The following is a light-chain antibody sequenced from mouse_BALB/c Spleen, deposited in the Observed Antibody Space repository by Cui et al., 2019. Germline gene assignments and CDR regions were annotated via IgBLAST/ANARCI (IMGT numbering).Light chain of an antibody. CDR2: LTS. CDR3: QQWSSNPPT. Sequence: QIVLTQSPALMSASPGEKVTMTCSASSSVSYMYWYQQKPRSSPKPWIYLTSNLVSGVPARFSGSGSGTSYSLTISSMETEDAATYYCQQWSSNPPTFGAGTKLELK. V-gene: IGKV4-68*01. CDR1: SSVSY. J-gene: IGKJ5*01.